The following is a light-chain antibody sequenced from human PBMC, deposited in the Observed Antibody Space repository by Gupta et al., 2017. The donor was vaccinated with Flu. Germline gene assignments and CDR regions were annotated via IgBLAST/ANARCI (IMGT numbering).Light chain of an antibody. Sequence: QSALTQPASVSGSPGQSITISCTGTSSDVGGYKYVSWYQQHPGKAPKLMIFEVSNRPSGVSNRFSGSKSGNTAYLTISGLQAEDEADYDGSSYTNTNTLFVFGGGTKLTVL. CDR1: SSDVGGYKY. CDR2: EVS. CDR3: SSYTNTNTLFV. J-gene: IGLJ2*01. V-gene: IGLV2-14*01.